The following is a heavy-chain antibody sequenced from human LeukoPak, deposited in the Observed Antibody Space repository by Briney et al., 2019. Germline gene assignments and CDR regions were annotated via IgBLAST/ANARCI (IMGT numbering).Heavy chain of an antibody. Sequence: SETLSLTCAVYGGSFSGYYWSWIRQPPGKGLEWIGEFNHSGSTNYNPSLKSRVTISVDTSKNQFSLKLSSVTAADPAVYYCARDGYYYGSGIPTGIGYWGQGTLVTVSS. CDR3: ARDGYYYGSGIPTGIGY. D-gene: IGHD3-10*01. J-gene: IGHJ4*02. CDR2: FNHSGST. CDR1: GGSFSGYY. V-gene: IGHV4-34*01.